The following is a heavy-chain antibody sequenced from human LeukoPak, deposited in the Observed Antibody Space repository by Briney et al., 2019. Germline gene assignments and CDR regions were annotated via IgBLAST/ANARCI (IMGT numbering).Heavy chain of an antibody. V-gene: IGHV3-48*03. CDR1: GFTFSSYE. CDR3: ARTPYDIFNYYYYMDV. D-gene: IGHD3-9*01. CDR2: ISSSGSTI. J-gene: IGHJ6*03. Sequence: PGGSLRLSCAASGFTFSSYEMNWVRQAPGKGLEWVSYISSSGSTIYYADSVKGRFTISRDNAKNSLYLQMNSLRAEDTAVYYCARTPYDIFNYYYYMDVWGKGTTVTISS.